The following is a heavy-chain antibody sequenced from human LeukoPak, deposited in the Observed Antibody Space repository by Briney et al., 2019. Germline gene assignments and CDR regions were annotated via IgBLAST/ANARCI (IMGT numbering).Heavy chain of an antibody. Sequence: ASVKVSCKASGYTFTGYYMHWVRQAPGQGLEWMGWINPNSGGTNYEQKFQGRVTMTRDTSISTAYMELSRLRSDDTAVYYCARVFFAGSWYDYWGQGTLVSVSS. CDR1: GYTFTGYY. J-gene: IGHJ4*02. CDR3: ARVFFAGSWYDY. CDR2: INPNSGGT. V-gene: IGHV1-2*02. D-gene: IGHD6-13*01.